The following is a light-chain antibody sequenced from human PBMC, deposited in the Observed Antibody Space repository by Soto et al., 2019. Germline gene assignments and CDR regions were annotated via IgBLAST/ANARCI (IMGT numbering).Light chain of an antibody. CDR2: AAS. V-gene: IGKV3-20*01. Sequence: IVWTQSPDTLSLSPGERSTLSCRASQTVSRSQVVWYQQTPGQAPRPLSYAASSMATGIPVRFSGSGSGTDFTLTVSELENEDFAVYYCQNYATSVWTVGQGNKVEIK. J-gene: IGKJ1*01. CDR1: QTVSRSQ. CDR3: QNYATSVWT.